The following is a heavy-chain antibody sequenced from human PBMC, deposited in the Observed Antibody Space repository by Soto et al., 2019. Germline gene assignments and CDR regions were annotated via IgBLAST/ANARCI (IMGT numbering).Heavy chain of an antibody. CDR3: ARVPGIYYYYYMDV. Sequence: EVQLVESGGGLVQPGGSLRLSCAASGFTFSSYWMSWVRQAPGKGLEWVANIKQDGSEKYYVDSVKGRFTISRDNAKNSLYLQMNSLRAEDTAVYNCARVPGIYYYYYMDVWGKGTTVTVSS. V-gene: IGHV3-7*01. CDR2: IKQDGSEK. D-gene: IGHD6-13*01. CDR1: GFTFSSYW. J-gene: IGHJ6*03.